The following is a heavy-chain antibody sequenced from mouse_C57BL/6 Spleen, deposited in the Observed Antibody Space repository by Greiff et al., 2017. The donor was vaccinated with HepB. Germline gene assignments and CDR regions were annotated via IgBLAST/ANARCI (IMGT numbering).Heavy chain of an antibody. V-gene: IGHV1-69*01. Sequence: VKLQQPGAELVMPGASVKLSCKASGYTFTSYWMHWVKQRPGQGLEWIGEIDPSDSYTNYNQKFKGKSTLTVDKSSSTAYMQLSSLTSEDSAVYYCARRYYGSSTWFAYWGQGTLVTVSA. CDR1: GYTFTSYW. J-gene: IGHJ3*01. CDR2: IDPSDSYT. CDR3: ARRYYGSSTWFAY. D-gene: IGHD1-1*01.